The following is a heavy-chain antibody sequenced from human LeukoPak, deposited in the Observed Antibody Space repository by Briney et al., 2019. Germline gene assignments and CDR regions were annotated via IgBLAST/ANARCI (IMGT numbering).Heavy chain of an antibody. V-gene: IGHV1-2*02. J-gene: IGHJ4*02. CDR2: VNPNSGGT. CDR1: GYTFTGYY. Sequence: ASVKVSCKASGYTFTGYYMHWVRQAPGQGLEWMGWVNPNSGGTNYAQKFQGRVTMTRDTSISTAYMELSRLRSDDTAVYYCARLSSSGWYIDYWGQGTLVTVSS. CDR3: ARLSSSGWYIDY. D-gene: IGHD6-19*01.